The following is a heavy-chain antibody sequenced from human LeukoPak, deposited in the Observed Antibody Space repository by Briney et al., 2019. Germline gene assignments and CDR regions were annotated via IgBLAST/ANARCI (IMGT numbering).Heavy chain of an antibody. D-gene: IGHD1-26*01. CDR3: ARLGSYHDF. CDR1: GASISNYY. J-gene: IGHJ4*02. V-gene: IGHV4-4*09. CDR2: IHSSGGS. Sequence: SETLSLTCTVSGASISNYYWSWIRQTPEKGLEWMGHIHSSGGSSYYPSLKSRLTLSIATSRTQLSLQLPSVTAADTAVYFCARLGSYHDFWGQGALVTVSS.